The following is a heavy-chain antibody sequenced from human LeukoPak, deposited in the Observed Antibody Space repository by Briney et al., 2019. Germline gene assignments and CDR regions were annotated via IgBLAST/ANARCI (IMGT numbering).Heavy chain of an antibody. Sequence: GGSLRLSCAASGFTFSSYWMSWVRQASGKGLEWVANIKQDGSDKYYVDSVKGRFTISRDNAKNSLYLQMNSLRAEDTAVYYCARDPYDRCWGLCYFDYWGQGNLVTVSS. J-gene: IGHJ4*02. V-gene: IGHV3-7*04. CDR3: ARDPYDRCWGLCYFDY. D-gene: IGHD3-22*01. CDR1: GFTFSSYW. CDR2: IKQDGSDK.